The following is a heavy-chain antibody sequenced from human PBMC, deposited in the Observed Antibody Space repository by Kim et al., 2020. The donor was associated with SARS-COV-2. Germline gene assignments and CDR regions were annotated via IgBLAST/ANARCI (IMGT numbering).Heavy chain of an antibody. V-gene: IGHV3-49*03. CDR3: TSPDIVVVPAAISPDSYYYGMDV. CDR2: IRSKAYGGTT. J-gene: IGHJ6*02. Sequence: GGSLRLSCTASGFTFGDYAMSWFRQAPGKGLEWVGFIRSKAYGGTTEYAASVKGRFTISRDDSKSIAYLQMNSLKTEDTAVYYCTSPDIVVVPAAISPDSYYYGMDVWGQGTTVTVSS. D-gene: IGHD2-2*02. CDR1: GFTFGDYA.